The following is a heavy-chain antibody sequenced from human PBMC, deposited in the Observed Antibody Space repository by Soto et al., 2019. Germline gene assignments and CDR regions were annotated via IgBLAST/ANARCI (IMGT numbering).Heavy chain of an antibody. D-gene: IGHD2-2*01. CDR1: GGSISSGGYY. V-gene: IGHV4-31*03. CDR3: AREGGRGYCSSTSCSDYFDY. Sequence: SETLSLTCTVSGGSISSGGYYWSWIRQHPGKGLEWIGYIYYSGSTYYNPSLKSRVTISVDTSKNQFSLKLSSVTAADTAVYYCAREGGRGYCSSTSCSDYFDYWGQGTLVTVSS. CDR2: IYYSGST. J-gene: IGHJ4*02.